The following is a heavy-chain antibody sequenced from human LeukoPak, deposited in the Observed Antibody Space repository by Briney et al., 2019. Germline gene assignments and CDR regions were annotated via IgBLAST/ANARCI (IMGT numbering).Heavy chain of an antibody. CDR1: GYTFTSYY. CDR3: AREGEETGERTGYYYMDV. D-gene: IGHD7-27*01. J-gene: IGHJ6*03. CDR2: INPSGGST. V-gene: IGHV1-46*01. Sequence: GSSVKVSCKASGYTFTSYYMHWVRQAPGQGLEWMGIINPSGGSTSYAQKFQGRVTMTRDTSTSTVYMELSSLRSEDTAVYYCAREGEETGERTGYYYMDVWGKGTTVTVSS.